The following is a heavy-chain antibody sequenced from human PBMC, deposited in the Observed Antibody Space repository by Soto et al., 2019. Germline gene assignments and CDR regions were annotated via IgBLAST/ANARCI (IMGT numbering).Heavy chain of an antibody. J-gene: IGHJ4*02. CDR1: GGSISSSSYY. Sequence: SETLSLTCTVSGGSISSSSYYWGWIRQPPGKGLEWIGSIYYSGSTYYNPSLKSRVTISVDTSKNQFSLKLSSVTAADTAVYYCARPSGSESSSWFGSFDYWGQGTLVTVSS. V-gene: IGHV4-39*01. CDR3: ARPSGSESSSWFGSFDY. CDR2: IYYSGST. D-gene: IGHD6-13*01.